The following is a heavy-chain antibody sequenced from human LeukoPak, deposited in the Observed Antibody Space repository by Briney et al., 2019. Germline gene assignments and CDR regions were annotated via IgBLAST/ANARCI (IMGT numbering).Heavy chain of an antibody. CDR2: IIPILGIA. CDR3: ERDMGIIAAAAAFDY. V-gene: IGHV1-69*04. D-gene: IGHD6-13*01. CDR1: GGTFSSYT. Sequence: GASVKVSCKASGGTFSSYTISWVRQAPGQGLEWMGRIIPILGIANYAQKVQGRVTITADKCTSTAYMELSSMRSEDTAVSYCERDMGIIAAAAAFDYWGQGTLVTVSS. J-gene: IGHJ4*02.